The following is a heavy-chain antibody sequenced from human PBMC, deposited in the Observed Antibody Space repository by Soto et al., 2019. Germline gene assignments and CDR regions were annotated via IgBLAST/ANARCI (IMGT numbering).Heavy chain of an antibody. CDR2: IDPSDSYT. Sequence: GESLKISCKGSGYSFTSHWISWVRQMPGKGLEWMGRIDPSDSYTNYSPSFQGHVTFSADKSISTAYLQWSSLKASDTAVYYCARLPVVVTAIPAAETWGQGALLTVSS. CDR3: ARLPVVVTAIPAAET. CDR1: GYSFTSHW. V-gene: IGHV5-10-1*01. J-gene: IGHJ5*01. D-gene: IGHD2-21*02.